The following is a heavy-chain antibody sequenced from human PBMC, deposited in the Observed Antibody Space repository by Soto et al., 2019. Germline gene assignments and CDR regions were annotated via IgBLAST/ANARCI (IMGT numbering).Heavy chain of an antibody. D-gene: IGHD2-15*01. CDR2: IYYSGST. V-gene: IGHV4-59*01. CDR3: ARDGGLVGFDY. Sequence: QVQLQESGPGLVKPSETLSLTCTVSGGSISSYYWSWIRQPPGKGLEWIGYIYYSGSTNYNPSLKSRVTISVDTSKNQFSLKLSSVTAADTAVYYCARDGGLVGFDYWGQGTLVTVSS. J-gene: IGHJ4*02. CDR1: GGSISSYY.